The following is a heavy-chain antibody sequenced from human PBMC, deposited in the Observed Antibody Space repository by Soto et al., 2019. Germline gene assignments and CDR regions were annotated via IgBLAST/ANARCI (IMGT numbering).Heavy chain of an antibody. CDR2: IYYSGST. J-gene: IGHJ5*02. V-gene: IGHV4-59*01. Sequence: QVQLQESGPGLVKPSETLSLTCTVSGGSISSYYWSWIRQPPGKGLEWIGYIYYSGSTNYNPSLKSRVTISVDTSKNQFSLKLSSVTAADTAVYYCARVTEHSSSSEDWFDPWGQGTLVTVSS. D-gene: IGHD6-6*01. CDR3: ARVTEHSSSSEDWFDP. CDR1: GGSISSYY.